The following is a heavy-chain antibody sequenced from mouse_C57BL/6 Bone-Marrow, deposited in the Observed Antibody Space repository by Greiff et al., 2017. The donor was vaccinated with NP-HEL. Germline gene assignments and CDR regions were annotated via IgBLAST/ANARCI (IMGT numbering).Heavy chain of an antibody. Sequence: EVKLVESGGGLVQPGGSLSLSCAASGFTFTDYYMSWVRQPPGQALEWLGFIRNKANGYTTEYSASVKGRFTISRDNSQSILYLQMNALRAEDSATYYCARSPSYDYEGDYAMDYWGQGTSVTVSS. D-gene: IGHD2-4*01. CDR2: IRNKANGYTT. CDR3: ARSPSYDYEGDYAMDY. CDR1: GFTFTDYY. V-gene: IGHV7-3*01. J-gene: IGHJ4*01.